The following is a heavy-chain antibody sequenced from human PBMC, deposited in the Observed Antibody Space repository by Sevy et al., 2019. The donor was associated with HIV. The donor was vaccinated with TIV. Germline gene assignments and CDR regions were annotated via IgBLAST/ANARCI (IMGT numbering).Heavy chain of an antibody. V-gene: IGHV3-23*01. J-gene: IGHJ4*02. Sequence: RGCLRLSCVASGFNFNIYSFSWVRQTPGKGLEWVATLSFGCGKINYADSVKGRFTISRVNSKNSFYLQMDNLRVEDTALYYCAREGCSRPHDYWGQGTRVTVSS. CDR1: GFNFNIYS. CDR2: LSFGCGKI. CDR3: AREGCSRPHDY. D-gene: IGHD2-8*01.